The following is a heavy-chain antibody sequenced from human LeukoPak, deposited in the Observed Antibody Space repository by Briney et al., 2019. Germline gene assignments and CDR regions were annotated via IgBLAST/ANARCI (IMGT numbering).Heavy chain of an antibody. CDR2: INHSGNI. V-gene: IGHV4-34*04. CDR3: ARGRVYYYDSSGHPLDAFDI. D-gene: IGHD3-22*01. CDR1: GGSFSCYY. Sequence: SETLSLTCDVCGGSFSCYYYFWIRQPPGKGREWIGEINHSGNINPNSSLKSRATISVDTSKNQFSLKLRSVTAADTAVYYCARGRVYYYDSSGHPLDAFDIWGQGTMVTVSS. J-gene: IGHJ3*02.